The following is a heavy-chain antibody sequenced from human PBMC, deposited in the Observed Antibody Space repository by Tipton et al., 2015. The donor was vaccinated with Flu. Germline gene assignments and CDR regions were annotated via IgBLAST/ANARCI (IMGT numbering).Heavy chain of an antibody. D-gene: IGHD2-2*01. J-gene: IGHJ6*03. CDR2: INHSGST. Sequence: GLVKPSETLSLTCAVYGGSFSGYYWSWIRQPPGKGLEWIGEINHSGSTNYNPSLKSRVTISVDTSKNQFSLKLSSVTAADTAVYYCARVKQYQLLDYYYMDVWGKGTTVTVSS. CDR1: GGSFSGYY. CDR3: ARVKQYQLLDYYYMDV. V-gene: IGHV4-34*01.